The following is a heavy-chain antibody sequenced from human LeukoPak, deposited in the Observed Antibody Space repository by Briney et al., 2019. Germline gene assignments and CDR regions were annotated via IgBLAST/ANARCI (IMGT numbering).Heavy chain of an antibody. V-gene: IGHV4-59*01. CDR2: IYYSGST. D-gene: IGHD5-18*01. J-gene: IGHJ6*03. CDR1: GGSFSGYY. CDR3: ARDGGYSYGFDYYYYMDV. Sequence: SETLSLTCAVYGGSFSGYYWSWIRQPPGKGLEWIGYIYYSGSTNYNPPLKSRVTISVDTSKNQFSLKLSSVTAADTAVYYCARDGGYSYGFDYYYYMDVWGKGTTVTVSS.